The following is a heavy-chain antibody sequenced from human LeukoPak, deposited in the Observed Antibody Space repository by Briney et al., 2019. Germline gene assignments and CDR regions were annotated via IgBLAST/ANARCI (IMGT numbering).Heavy chain of an antibody. CDR3: ARDTTVTDAAPFDY. D-gene: IGHD1-1*01. Sequence: GGSLRLSCTASGFTFGDYDMSWFRQAPGKGLEWVGFIRSKAFGETTEYAASVKGRFTISRDDSKSIAYLQMNSLKSEDTAVYYCARDTTVTDAAPFDYWGQGTLVTVSS. J-gene: IGHJ4*02. V-gene: IGHV3-49*03. CDR1: GFTFGDYD. CDR2: IRSKAFGETT.